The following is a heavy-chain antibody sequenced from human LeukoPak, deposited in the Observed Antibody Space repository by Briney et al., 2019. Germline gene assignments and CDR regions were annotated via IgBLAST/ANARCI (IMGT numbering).Heavy chain of an antibody. CDR2: ISAYNGNT. Sequence: ASVKVSCKASGYTFTSYGISWVRQAPGQGLEWMGWISAYNGNTNYAQKLQGRVTMTTDTSTSTAYMELRSLRSDDTAVYYCARGSDFGSGSWMFYFDYWGQGTLVTVSS. D-gene: IGHD3-10*01. CDR3: ARGSDFGSGSWMFYFDY. J-gene: IGHJ4*02. V-gene: IGHV1-18*01. CDR1: GYTFTSYG.